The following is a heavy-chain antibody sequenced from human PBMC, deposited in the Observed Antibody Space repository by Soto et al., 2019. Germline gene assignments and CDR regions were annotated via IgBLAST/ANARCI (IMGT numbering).Heavy chain of an antibody. CDR2: FDPEDGET. CDR3: ATLYYYDSSGPSWFDP. D-gene: IGHD3-22*01. CDR1: GYTLTELS. Sequence: ASVKVSCKVSGYTLTELSMHWVRQAPGKGLEWMGGFDPEDGETIYAQKFQGRVTMTEDTSTDTAYMELSSLRSEDTAVYYCATLYYYDSSGPSWFDPWGQGTLVTVSS. J-gene: IGHJ5*02. V-gene: IGHV1-24*01.